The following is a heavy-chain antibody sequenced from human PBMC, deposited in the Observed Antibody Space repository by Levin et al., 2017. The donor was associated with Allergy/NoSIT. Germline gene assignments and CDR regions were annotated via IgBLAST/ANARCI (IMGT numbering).Heavy chain of an antibody. CDR3: AKDVSLGYSGYGGDY. Sequence: PGGSLRLSCAASCFTFILYAMIFVLHSPGKGLECVSAISESGGRTYYADSVEGRFTISRDNSKNTLYLQMNSLRAEDTAVYYCAKDVSLGYSGYGGDYWGQGTLVTVSS. CDR1: CFTFILYA. J-gene: IGHJ4*02. V-gene: IGHV3-23*01. D-gene: IGHD5-12*01. CDR2: ISESGGRT.